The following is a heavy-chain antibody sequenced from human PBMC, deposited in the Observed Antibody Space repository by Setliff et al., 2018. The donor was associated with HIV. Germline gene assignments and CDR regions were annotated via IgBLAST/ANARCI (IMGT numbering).Heavy chain of an antibody. J-gene: IGHJ6*03. Sequence: VASVKVSCKASGGTFSSYAISWVRQAPGQGLEWMGGIIPILGIANYAQKFQGRVTITADESTSTAYMELSSLSSVDTAVYYCARDQISAYSYGGDVYYYYMDVWGKGTTVTV. D-gene: IGHD3-16*01. CDR2: IIPILGIA. CDR1: GGTFSSYA. V-gene: IGHV1-69*10. CDR3: ARDQISAYSYGGDVYYYYMDV.